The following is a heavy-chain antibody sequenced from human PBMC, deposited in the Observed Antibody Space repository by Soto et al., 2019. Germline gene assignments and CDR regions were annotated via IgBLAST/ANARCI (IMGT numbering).Heavy chain of an antibody. CDR3: TTDPVTMIVVVPSSG. CDR2: SKSKTDGGTT. J-gene: IGHJ4*02. CDR1: GFTFSNAW. Sequence: GGALRLSCAASGFTFSNAWMNWVRRAPGKGLGWVGRSKSKTDGGTTDYAAPVKGRFTISRDDSKNTLYLQMNSLKTEDTAVYYCTTDPVTMIVVVPSSGWGQGTLVTVSS. D-gene: IGHD3-22*01. V-gene: IGHV3-15*07.